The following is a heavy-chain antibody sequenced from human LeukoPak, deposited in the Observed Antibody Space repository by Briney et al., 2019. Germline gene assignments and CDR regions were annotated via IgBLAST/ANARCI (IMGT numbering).Heavy chain of an antibody. Sequence: ASVKVSCKVSGDTFNTFGFTWVRQAPGQGLEWMGWISAYNGNTNYAQKLQGRVTMTTDTSTSTAYMELRSLRSDDTAVYYCARGGLYDDYSHDYWGQGTLVTVSS. CDR2: ISAYNGNT. CDR3: ARGGLYDDYSHDY. J-gene: IGHJ4*02. D-gene: IGHD4-11*01. V-gene: IGHV1-18*01. CDR1: GDTFNTFG.